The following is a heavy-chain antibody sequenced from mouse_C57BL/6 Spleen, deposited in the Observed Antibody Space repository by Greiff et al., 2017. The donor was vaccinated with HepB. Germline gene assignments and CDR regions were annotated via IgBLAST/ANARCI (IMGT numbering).Heavy chain of an antibody. J-gene: IGHJ3*01. Sequence: QVQLKESGPELVKPGASVKISCKASGYAFSSSWMNWVKQRPGKGLEWIGRIYPGDGDTNYNGKFKGKATLTADKSSSTAYMQLSSLTSEDSAVYFCARDDSNFSWFAYWGQGTLVTVSA. V-gene: IGHV1-82*01. CDR2: IYPGDGDT. CDR1: GYAFSSSW. D-gene: IGHD2-5*01. CDR3: ARDDSNFSWFAY.